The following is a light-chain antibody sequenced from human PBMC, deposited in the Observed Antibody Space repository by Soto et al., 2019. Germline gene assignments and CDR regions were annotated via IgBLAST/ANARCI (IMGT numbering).Light chain of an antibody. CDR3: HQYYSPPWT. J-gene: IGKJ1*01. CDR1: QSVLYSADGNNY. Sequence: DIVMSQSPDSLAVSLGERATINCKSSQSVLYSADGNNYLAWYQQKPGQPPKLLIYWASNRESGVPDRFSGSGSETDFTLTISSLQAEDVAVYYCHQYYSPPWTVGQGTKVEIK. CDR2: WAS. V-gene: IGKV4-1*01.